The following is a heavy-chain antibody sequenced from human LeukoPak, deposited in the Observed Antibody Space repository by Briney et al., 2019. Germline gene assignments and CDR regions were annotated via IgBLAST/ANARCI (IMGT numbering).Heavy chain of an antibody. CDR3: ARSDIVVVPAAIAWFDP. V-gene: IGHV4-39*07. Sequence: PSETLSLTCTVSGGSISSSSYYWGWIRQPPGKGLEWIGSIYYSGSTYYNPSLKSRVTISVDTSKNQFSLKLSSVTAADTAVYYCARSDIVVVPAAIAWFDPWGQGTLVTVSS. CDR2: IYYSGST. D-gene: IGHD2-2*02. CDR1: GGSISSSSYY. J-gene: IGHJ5*02.